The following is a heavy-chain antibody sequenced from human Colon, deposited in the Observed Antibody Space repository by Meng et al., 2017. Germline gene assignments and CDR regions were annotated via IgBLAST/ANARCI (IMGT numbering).Heavy chain of an antibody. CDR2: INHSGST. V-gene: IGHV4-34*01. J-gene: IGHJ4*02. CDR1: GGSFSGYY. D-gene: IGHD1-26*01. CDR3: ARGGGGQLYSYSGSHLDY. Sequence: SETLSLTCAVYGGSFSGYYWSWIRQPPGKGLEWIGEINHSGSTNYNPSLKSRVTISVDTSKNQFSLKLSSVTAADTAVHYCARGGGGQLYSYSGSHLDYWGQGTLVTVSS.